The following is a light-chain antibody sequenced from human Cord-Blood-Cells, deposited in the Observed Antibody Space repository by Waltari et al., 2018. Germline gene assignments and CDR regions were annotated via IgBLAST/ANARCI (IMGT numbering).Light chain of an antibody. CDR2: AAS. CDR1: QSISSY. Sequence: DIQMTQSPSSLSASVGDRVTITCRASQSISSYLNWYQQKPGKAPKLLIYAASSLQSAVPARFSGSGSGTDFPLTISSLQPEDFATYYCQQSYSTLWTFGQGTKVEIK. J-gene: IGKJ1*01. CDR3: QQSYSTLWT. V-gene: IGKV1-39*01.